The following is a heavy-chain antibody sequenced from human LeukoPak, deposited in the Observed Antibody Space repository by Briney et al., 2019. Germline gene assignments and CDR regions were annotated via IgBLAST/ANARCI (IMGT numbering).Heavy chain of an antibody. CDR3: AGDKTNSWCEDY. Sequence: GASVKVSCKASGYTFTRNAMHWVRQAPGQRLEWMGWINTNNGDTKYSQKFQGRVTITRDTSANTAYMELSSLRSEDTAVYYCAGDKTNSWCEDYWGQGTLVTVSS. CDR1: GYTFTRNA. J-gene: IGHJ4*02. V-gene: IGHV1-3*04. CDR2: INTNNGDT. D-gene: IGHD4/OR15-4a*01.